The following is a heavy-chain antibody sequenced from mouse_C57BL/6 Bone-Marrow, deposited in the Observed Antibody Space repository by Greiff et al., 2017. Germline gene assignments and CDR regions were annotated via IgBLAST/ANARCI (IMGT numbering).Heavy chain of an antibody. J-gene: IGHJ4*01. D-gene: IGHD2-4*01. CDR3: ASTMITPYYYAMDY. CDR1: GYSIPSDY. CDR2: ISYSGST. Sequence: EVQLQESGPGLAKPSQTLSLTCSVTGYSIPSDYWNWIRKFPGKKLEYMGYISYSGSTYYNPSLKSRISITRDTSKNQYYMQLNSVTTEDTATYYCASTMITPYYYAMDYWGQGASVTVSS. V-gene: IGHV3-8*01.